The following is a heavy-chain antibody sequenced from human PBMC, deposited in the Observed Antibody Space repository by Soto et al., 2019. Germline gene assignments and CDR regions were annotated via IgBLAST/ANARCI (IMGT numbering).Heavy chain of an antibody. CDR3: AKDPSDYIWGSYRYTAALGN. D-gene: IGHD3-16*02. CDR2: ISGSGGST. CDR1: GFTFSSYA. V-gene: IGHV3-23*01. J-gene: IGHJ4*02. Sequence: GSLRLSCAASGFTFSSYAMSWVRQAPGKGLEWVSAISGSGGSTYYADSVKGRFTISRDNSKNTLYLQMNSLRAEDTAVYYCAKDPSDYIWGSYRYTAALGNWGQGTLVTVSS.